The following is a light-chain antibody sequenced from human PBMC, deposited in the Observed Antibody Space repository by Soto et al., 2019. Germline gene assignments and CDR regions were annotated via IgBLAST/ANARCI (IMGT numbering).Light chain of an antibody. CDR1: QSVSSN. J-gene: IGKJ1*01. Sequence: ETVMTQSPATLSVSRGERATLSCRASQSVSSNLAWYQQKPGQAPRLLIYGASTRATGIPARFSGSGSGTEFTLTISSLQSEDFAVYYCQQYTNWWTFGQGTKVDIK. V-gene: IGKV3-15*01. CDR3: QQYTNWWT. CDR2: GAS.